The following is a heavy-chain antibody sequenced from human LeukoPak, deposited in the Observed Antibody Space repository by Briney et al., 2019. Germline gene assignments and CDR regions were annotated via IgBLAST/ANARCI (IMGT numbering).Heavy chain of an antibody. J-gene: IGHJ4*02. CDR1: GFTFSSYG. CDR3: AKAPVTTCRGAYCYPFDY. D-gene: IGHD2-21*01. V-gene: IGHV3-30*18. Sequence: GGSLRLSCAASGFTFSSYGMHWVRQAPAKGLEWVAVISYDGINKYYADSVKGRFTISRDNSKNTLYLQMNRLRPEDAAVYYCAKAPVTTCRGAYCYPFDYWGQGTLVTVSS. CDR2: ISYDGINK.